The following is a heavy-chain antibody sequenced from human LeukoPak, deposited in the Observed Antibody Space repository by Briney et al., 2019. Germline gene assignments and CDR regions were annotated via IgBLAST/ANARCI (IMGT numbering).Heavy chain of an antibody. Sequence: ASVKVSCKASGYTFTSYGISWVRQAPGQGLEWMGWISAYNGNTNYAQKLQGRVTLTRDKSTSTVYMELSSLTSDDTAVYYCARTYCAEDCSIRYFDCWGQGTLVTVSS. D-gene: IGHD2-21*02. CDR1: GYTFTSYG. CDR3: ARTYCAEDCSIRYFDC. J-gene: IGHJ4*02. CDR2: ISAYNGNT. V-gene: IGHV1-18*01.